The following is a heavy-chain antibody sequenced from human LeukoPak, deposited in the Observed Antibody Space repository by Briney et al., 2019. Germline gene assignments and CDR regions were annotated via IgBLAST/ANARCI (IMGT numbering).Heavy chain of an antibody. V-gene: IGHV4-34*01. Sequence: PSETLSLTCAVYGGSFSGYCWSWIRQPPGKGLEWIGEINHSGSTNYNPSLKSRVTISVDTSKNQFSLKLSSVTAADTAVYYCAREGGVGIYYGSGSYSYYFDYWGQGTLVTVSS. CDR3: AREGGVGIYYGSGSYSYYFDY. CDR1: GGSFSGYC. J-gene: IGHJ4*02. CDR2: INHSGST. D-gene: IGHD3-10*01.